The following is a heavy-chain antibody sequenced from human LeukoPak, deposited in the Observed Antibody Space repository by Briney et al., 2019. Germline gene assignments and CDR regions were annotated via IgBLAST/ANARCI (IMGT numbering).Heavy chain of an antibody. CDR1: GFTVSSNS. J-gene: IGHJ4*02. D-gene: IGHD6-6*01. Sequence: GGSLRLSCTVSGFTVSSNSWSWVRQAPGKGLEWVSFISTSSNYIYYADSVKGRFTISRDNAKNSLYLQMNSLRAEDTAVYYCARGEWGSSPFDSWGQGTLVTVSA. CDR2: ISTSSNYI. V-gene: IGHV3-21*01. CDR3: ARGEWGSSPFDS.